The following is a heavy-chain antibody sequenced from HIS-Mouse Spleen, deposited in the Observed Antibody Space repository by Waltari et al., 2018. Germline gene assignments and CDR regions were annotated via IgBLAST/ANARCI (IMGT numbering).Heavy chain of an antibody. CDR2: ISSSSSYI. J-gene: IGHJ3*02. V-gene: IGHV3-21*01. CDR1: GFTFSTYS. D-gene: IGHD6-19*01. CDR3: ARDRGQWLANDAFDI. Sequence: EVQLVESGGGLVKPGGSLRLSCAASGFTFSTYSMNWVRRAPGKGLEWVPSISSSSSYIYYADSVKGRFTISRDNAKNSLYLQMNSLRAEDTAVYYCARDRGQWLANDAFDIWGQGTMVTVSS.